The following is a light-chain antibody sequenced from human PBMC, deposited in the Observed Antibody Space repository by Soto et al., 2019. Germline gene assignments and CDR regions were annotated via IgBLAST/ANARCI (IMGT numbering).Light chain of an antibody. V-gene: IGLV2-14*03. CDR3: SSYGSTTRV. CDR2: DVS. CDR1: SSDVGGYNY. J-gene: IGLJ3*02. Sequence: QSALTQPASVSGSPGQSITISCTGTSSDVGGYNYVSWYQHHTGKAPKLMIYDVSNRPSGVSNRFSGSKSGNTASLTIFALEAGDEADYYCSSYGSTTRVFGGGTKLTVL.